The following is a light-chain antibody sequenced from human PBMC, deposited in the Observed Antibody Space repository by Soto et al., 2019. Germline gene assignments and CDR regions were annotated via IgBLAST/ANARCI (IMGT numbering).Light chain of an antibody. CDR2: DAS. Sequence: EIVLTQSPATLSLSPGERATLSCRASQSISSHLAWYQQKPGQAPRLLIYDASNRATSIPGRFSGSGSGTDFTLTISSLEPEDFAVYYCQQRSNWWTFGQGTKVEIK. CDR1: QSISSH. V-gene: IGKV3-11*01. J-gene: IGKJ1*01. CDR3: QQRSNWWT.